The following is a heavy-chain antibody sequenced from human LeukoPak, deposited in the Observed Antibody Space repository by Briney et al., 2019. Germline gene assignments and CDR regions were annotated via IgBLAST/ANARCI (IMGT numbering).Heavy chain of an antibody. J-gene: IGHJ4*02. CDR3: ARDLSSSGYYYLMGY. Sequence: GGSLRLSCAASGFTFSNFYMHWVRQAPGKGLEWVAVISSDGGNKYSTDSVKGRFTISRDNSKNTVDLQMNSLRAEDTAVYNCARDLSSSGYYYLMGYWGQGTLVTVSS. CDR2: ISSDGGNK. V-gene: IGHV3-30-3*01. CDR1: GFTFSNFY. D-gene: IGHD3-22*01.